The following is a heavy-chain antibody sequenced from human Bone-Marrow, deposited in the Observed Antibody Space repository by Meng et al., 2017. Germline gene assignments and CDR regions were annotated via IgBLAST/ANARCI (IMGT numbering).Heavy chain of an antibody. CDR1: GYTFTSYD. CDR2: MNPNSGNT. Sequence: ASVKVSCKASGYTFTSYDINWVRQATGQGLEWMGWMNPNSGNTGYAQKFQGRVTITRNTSISTAYMELSSLRSEDTAVCYCARGGTIFGVVIINLYYYYGMDVWGQGTTVTVSS. D-gene: IGHD3-3*01. CDR3: ARGGTIFGVVIINLYYYYGMDV. V-gene: IGHV1-8*03. J-gene: IGHJ6*02.